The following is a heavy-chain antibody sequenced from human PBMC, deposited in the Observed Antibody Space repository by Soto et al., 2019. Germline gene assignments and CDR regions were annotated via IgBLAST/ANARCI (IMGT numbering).Heavy chain of an antibody. CDR3: ARVGKLMQLGAFDI. CDR1: GGTFSSYA. J-gene: IGHJ3*02. D-gene: IGHD1-1*01. V-gene: IGHV1-69*06. CDR2: IIPIFGTA. Sequence: SVKVSCKASGGTFSSYAISWVRQAPGQGLEWMGGIIPIFGTANYAQKFQGRVTITADKSTSTAYMELSSLRSEDTAVYYCARVGKLMQLGAFDIWGQGQWSPSPQ.